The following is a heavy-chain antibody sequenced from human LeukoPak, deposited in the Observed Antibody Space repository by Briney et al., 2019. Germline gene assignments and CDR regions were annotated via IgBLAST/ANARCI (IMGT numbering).Heavy chain of an antibody. J-gene: IGHJ3*02. Sequence: KPGGSLRLSCAAPGFTFSSYSMNWVRQAPGKGLEWVSSISSSSSYIYYADSVKGRFTISRDNAKNSLYLQMNSLRAEDTAVYYCARDRASSSWTPLDAFDIWGQGTMVTVSS. CDR1: GFTFSSYS. CDR3: ARDRASSSWTPLDAFDI. CDR2: ISSSSSYI. D-gene: IGHD6-13*01. V-gene: IGHV3-21*01.